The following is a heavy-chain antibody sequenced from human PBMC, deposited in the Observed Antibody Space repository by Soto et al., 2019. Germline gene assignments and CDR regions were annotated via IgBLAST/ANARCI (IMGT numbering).Heavy chain of an antibody. Sequence: GSLRLSCAASGFTFSSYWMSWVRQAPGKGLEWVANIKQDGSEKYYVDSVKGRFTISRDNAKNSLYLQMNSLRAEDTAVYYCARDATGPRYYYYYYMDVWGKGTTVTVSS. CDR2: IKQDGSEK. V-gene: IGHV3-7*01. D-gene: IGHD2-15*01. CDR1: GFTFSSYW. J-gene: IGHJ6*03. CDR3: ARDATGPRYYYYYYMDV.